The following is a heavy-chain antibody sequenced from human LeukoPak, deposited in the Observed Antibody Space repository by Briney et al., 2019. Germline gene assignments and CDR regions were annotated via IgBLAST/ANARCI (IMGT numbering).Heavy chain of an antibody. CDR1: GFTFSSYA. V-gene: IGHV3-30-3*01. CDR3: ARDKSPRHSSWYEISWCDY. Sequence: SGGSLRLSCAASGFTFSSYAMHWVRQAPGKGLEWVAVISYDGSNKYYADSVKGRFTISRDNSKNTLYLQMNSLRAEDTAVYYCARDKSPRHSSWYEISWCDYWGQGTLVTVSS. CDR2: ISYDGSNK. D-gene: IGHD6-13*01. J-gene: IGHJ4*02.